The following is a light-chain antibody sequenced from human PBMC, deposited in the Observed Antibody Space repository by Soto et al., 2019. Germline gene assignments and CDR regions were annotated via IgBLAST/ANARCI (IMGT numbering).Light chain of an antibody. CDR2: DVS. CDR3: SSYTSSSTLV. CDR1: SSDVGGYNY. Sequence: QSALTQPASVSGSPGQSITISCTGTSSDVGGYNYVSWYQQHSGKAPKLMIYDVSNRPSGVSNRFSGSKSGNTAPLTISGLQAEDEADYYCSSYTSSSTLVFGGGTKLTVL. V-gene: IGLV2-14*01. J-gene: IGLJ2*01.